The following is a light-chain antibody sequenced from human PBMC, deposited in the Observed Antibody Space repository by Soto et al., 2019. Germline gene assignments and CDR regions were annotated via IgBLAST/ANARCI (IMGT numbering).Light chain of an antibody. CDR1: QSISNH. CDR2: AAS. J-gene: IGKJ1*01. Sequence: DIQMTQSPSSLSASVRDRITITCRASQSISNHLNWYQQKPGKGPNLLIYAASSLQRGVPSRFSGSGSGRDFVLTISSLQPEDSATYYCQQSYGTPWTFGQGTKVAIK. V-gene: IGKV1-39*01. CDR3: QQSYGTPWT.